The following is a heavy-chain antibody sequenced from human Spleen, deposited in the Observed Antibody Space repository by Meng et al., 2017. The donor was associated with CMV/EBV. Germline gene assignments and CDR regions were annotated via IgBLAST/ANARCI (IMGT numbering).Heavy chain of an antibody. J-gene: IGHJ4*02. D-gene: IGHD2-2*01. CDR1: GFTFSSYG. CDR3: ARDNEYQLLSFDY. CDR2: IWYDGSKK. V-gene: IGHV3-33*01. Sequence: GESMKISCAASGFTFSSYGMHWVRQAPGKGLEWVAVIWYDGSKKYYADSVKGRFTISRDNAKNSLYLQMNSLRAEDTAVYYCARDNEYQLLSFDYWGQGTLVTVSS.